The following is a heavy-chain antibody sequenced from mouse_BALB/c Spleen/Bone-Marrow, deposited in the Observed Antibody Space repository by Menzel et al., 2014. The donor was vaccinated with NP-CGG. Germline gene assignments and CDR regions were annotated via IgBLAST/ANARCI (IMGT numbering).Heavy chain of an antibody. Sequence: EVQLQQSGPDLVKPSQSPSLTCTVTGFSITSGYSWHWIRQFSGNKLEWMGYIHYSGSTNYNPSLKSRFSITRDTSKNQFFLQLNSVTTEDTATYYCARVHGNYDYWGQGTTLTVSS. D-gene: IGHD2-1*01. CDR3: ARVHGNYDY. CDR2: IHYSGST. J-gene: IGHJ2*01. V-gene: IGHV3-1*02. CDR1: GFSITSGYS.